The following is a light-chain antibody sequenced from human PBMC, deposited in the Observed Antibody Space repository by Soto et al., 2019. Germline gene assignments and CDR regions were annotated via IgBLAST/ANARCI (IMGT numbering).Light chain of an antibody. CDR2: EVN. V-gene: IGLV2-8*01. J-gene: IGLJ3*02. CDR3: SSSAGTNSFVL. CDR1: SSDIGGYNS. Sequence: QSALTQPPSASGSPGQSVTICCTGTSSDIGGYNSVSWYQQHPGKAPKLMIYEVNKRPLGVPERFSGSKSGNTASLTVSGLQADDEADYYCSSSAGTNSFVLFGAGTKLTVL.